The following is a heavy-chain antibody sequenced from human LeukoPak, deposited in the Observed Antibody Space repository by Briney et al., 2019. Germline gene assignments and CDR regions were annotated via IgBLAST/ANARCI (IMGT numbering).Heavy chain of an antibody. Sequence: GGSLRLSCAASGFTFSSYGMHWVRQAPGKGLEWVAFIRYDGSNKYYADSVKGRFTISRDNSKNTLYLQMNSLGAEDTAVYYCAKELPAAMSLFDYWGQGTLVTVSS. CDR2: IRYDGSNK. V-gene: IGHV3-30*02. CDR1: GFTFSSYG. D-gene: IGHD2-2*01. CDR3: AKELPAAMSLFDY. J-gene: IGHJ4*02.